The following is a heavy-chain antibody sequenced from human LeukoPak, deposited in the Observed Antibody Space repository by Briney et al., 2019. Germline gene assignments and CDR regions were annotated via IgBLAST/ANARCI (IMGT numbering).Heavy chain of an antibody. V-gene: IGHV5-51*01. J-gene: IGHJ4*02. Sequence: GESLKISCKGSGYSFTSYWIGWVRQIPGKGLEWMGIIYPGDSDTRYSPSFQGQVTIAADKSISTAYLQWSSLKASDTAMDYCARLPKFRWFGEFWGQGTLVTVSS. CDR3: ARLPKFRWFGEF. D-gene: IGHD3-10*01. CDR2: IYPGDSDT. CDR1: GYSFTSYW.